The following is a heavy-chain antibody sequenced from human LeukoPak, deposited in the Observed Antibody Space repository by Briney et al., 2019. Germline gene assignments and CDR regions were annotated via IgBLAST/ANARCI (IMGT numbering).Heavy chain of an antibody. J-gene: IGHJ5*01. CDR1: GYTFSSHS. CDR3: ARVLKGNYYSGLGTYRWFDS. Sequence: VASVKVSCQASGYTFSSHSYNWVRQAPGQGLEWLGWISPYNGNRNYAPNLQDRITVTTDTSTSTAYMDLRSLKSDDTAVYYCARVLKGNYYSGLGTYRWFDSWGQGTLVTVSS. CDR2: ISPYNGNR. D-gene: IGHD3-10*01. V-gene: IGHV1-18*04.